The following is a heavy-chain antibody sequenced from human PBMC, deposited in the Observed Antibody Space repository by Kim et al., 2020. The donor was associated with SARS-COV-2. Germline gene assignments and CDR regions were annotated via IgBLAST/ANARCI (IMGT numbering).Heavy chain of an antibody. Sequence: NPSRKSRVHISVDTTKSQFSLKLSSVTAADTAVYYCASYSSGWPYAFDIWGQGTMVTVSS. CDR3: ASYSSGWPYAFDI. D-gene: IGHD6-19*01. V-gene: IGHV4-34*01. J-gene: IGHJ3*02.